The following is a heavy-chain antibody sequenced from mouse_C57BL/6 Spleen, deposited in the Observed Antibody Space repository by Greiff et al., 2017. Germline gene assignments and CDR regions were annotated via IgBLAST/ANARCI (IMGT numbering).Heavy chain of an antibody. CDR2: IYPGSGST. V-gene: IGHV1-55*01. CDR1: GYTFTSYW. Sequence: QVQLKESGAELVKPGASVKMSCKASGYTFTSYWITWVKQRPGQGLEWIGDIYPGSGSTNYNEKFKSKATLTVDTSSSTAYMQLSSLTSEDSAVYYCARSGIYYDYDAAYWGQGTLVTVSA. CDR3: ARSGIYYDYDAAY. J-gene: IGHJ3*01. D-gene: IGHD2-4*01.